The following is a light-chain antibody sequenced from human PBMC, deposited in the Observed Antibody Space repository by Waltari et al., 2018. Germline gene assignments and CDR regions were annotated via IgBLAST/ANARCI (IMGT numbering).Light chain of an antibody. Sequence: QSALTQPASVSGSPGQSITISCTGTSSDIGGYNYVSWYQQHPGKAPKLTIFDVTKRPSGVSDRFSGSKSGNTASLTISGLHTDDESDYYCSSYTSTNTVIFGGGTKVTVL. CDR1: SSDIGGYNY. V-gene: IGLV2-14*03. CDR3: SSYTSTNTVI. J-gene: IGLJ2*01. CDR2: DVT.